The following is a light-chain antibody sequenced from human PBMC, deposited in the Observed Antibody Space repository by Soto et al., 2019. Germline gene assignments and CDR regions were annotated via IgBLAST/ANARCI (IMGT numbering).Light chain of an antibody. J-gene: IGLJ1*01. CDR1: SSDVGGYNY. CDR3: CANAGSYPFV. Sequence: QSVLTQPRSVSGSPGQSVTISCTGTSSDVGGYNYVSWYQHHTGKAPKLMIYDVDKRPSGVPGRFSGSKSGNTASLTISGLQAEDKADYYCCANAGSYPFVFGTGTKVTVL. V-gene: IGLV2-11*01. CDR2: DVD.